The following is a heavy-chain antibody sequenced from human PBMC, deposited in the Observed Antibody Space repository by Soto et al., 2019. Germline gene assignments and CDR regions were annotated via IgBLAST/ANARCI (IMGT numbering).Heavy chain of an antibody. V-gene: IGHV6-1*01. Sequence: SQTLSLTCAISGDSVSSNTSAWNWIRSSPSRGLEWLGRTYYRSNWRHDYAVSVKSRITVNPDTSKNNFSLQLNSVTPDDTAVYYCARGVAGSGFDLWGQGTMITV. CDR3: ARGVAGSGFDL. CDR2: TYYRSNWRH. CDR1: GDSVSSNTSA. D-gene: IGHD6-19*01. J-gene: IGHJ4*02.